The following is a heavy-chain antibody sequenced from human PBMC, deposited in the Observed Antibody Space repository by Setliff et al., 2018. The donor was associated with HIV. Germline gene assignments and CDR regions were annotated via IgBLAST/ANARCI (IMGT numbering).Heavy chain of an antibody. J-gene: IGHJ4*02. D-gene: IGHD5-12*01. CDR2: ISTTGDTI. Sequence: GGSLRLSCTASKFSFSSYYMAWIRQTPGKGLEWLSYISTTGDTIFYADSVKGRFTVSRDNAANSVSLRMSSLSPEDTAVYFCARDVLSYTAYHWLNFWGPGALGTVSS. CDR3: ARDVLSYTAYHWLNF. V-gene: IGHV3-11*01. CDR1: KFSFSSYY.